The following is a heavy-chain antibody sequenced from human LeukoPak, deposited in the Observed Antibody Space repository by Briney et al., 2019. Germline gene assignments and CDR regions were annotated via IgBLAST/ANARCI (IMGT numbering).Heavy chain of an antibody. CDR2: MNQLGNEK. Sequence: PGGSLRLSCAASKFTFSSYWMSWVRQAPGKGLEWVAYMNQLGNEKNYVDSVKRRYTISRDNAKNSLYLQMNSLRAEDTAVYYCARGTYYYEFWGQGTLVTVSS. CDR3: ARGTYYYEF. CDR1: KFTFSSYW. J-gene: IGHJ4*02. V-gene: IGHV3-7*04. D-gene: IGHD3-16*01.